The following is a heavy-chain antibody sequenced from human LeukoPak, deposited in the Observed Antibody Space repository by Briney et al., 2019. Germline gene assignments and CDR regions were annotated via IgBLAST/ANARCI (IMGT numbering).Heavy chain of an antibody. Sequence: ASVKVSCKASGGTFTNYAISWVRQAPGQGLEWMGGIIPIFDTANYAQKFQGRVTMTRNTSISTAYMELSSLRSEDAAVYYCARGGTLVRGVTVLSGMDVWGQGTTVTVSS. CDR2: IIPIFDTA. D-gene: IGHD3-10*01. CDR3: ARGGTLVRGVTVLSGMDV. CDR1: GGTFTNYA. J-gene: IGHJ6*02. V-gene: IGHV1-69*05.